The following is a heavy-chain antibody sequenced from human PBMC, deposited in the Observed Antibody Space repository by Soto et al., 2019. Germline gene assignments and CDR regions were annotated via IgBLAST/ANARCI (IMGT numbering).Heavy chain of an antibody. CDR2: ISYDGSNK. CDR1: GFTFSSYG. J-gene: IGHJ6*02. D-gene: IGHD3-22*01. V-gene: IGHV3-30*18. Sequence: GGSLRLSCAASGFTFSSYGMHWVRQAPGKGLEWVAVISYDGSNKYYADSVKGRFTISRDNSKNTLYLQMNSLRAEDTAVYYCAKEGYYYDSSGYYVLTGGPVAPHLNYYYYGMDVWGQGTTVTVSS. CDR3: AKEGYYYDSSGYYVLTGGPVAPHLNYYYYGMDV.